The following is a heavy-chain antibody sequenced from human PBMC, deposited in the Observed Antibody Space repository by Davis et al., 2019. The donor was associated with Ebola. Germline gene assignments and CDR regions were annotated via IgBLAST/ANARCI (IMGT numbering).Heavy chain of an antibody. CDR3: AKPPNNIVGAIYYFDY. CDR1: GFTFSSYA. J-gene: IGHJ4*02. Sequence: PGRSLRPSCAASGFTFSSYAMSWVRQAPGKGLEWVSSISGSGGSTYSADSVKGRFTISRDNPQNTPYMQMNSLRAEDTAVYYCAKPPNNIVGAIYYFDYWGQGTLVTVSS. V-gene: IGHV3-23*01. CDR2: ISGSGGST. D-gene: IGHD1-26*01.